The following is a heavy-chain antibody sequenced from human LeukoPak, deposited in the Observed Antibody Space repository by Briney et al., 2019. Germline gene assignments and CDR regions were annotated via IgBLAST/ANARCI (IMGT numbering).Heavy chain of an antibody. CDR2: ISSSGSTI. D-gene: IGHD6-25*01. Sequence: GGSLRLSCAASGFTFSDYYMSWIRQAPGKGLEGVSYISSSGSTIYYADSVRGRFTISRDNAKNTMYLQMNSLRAEDTAVYYCVRVGAAAAYLDSWGPGILVTVSS. J-gene: IGHJ4*02. CDR1: GFTFSDYY. V-gene: IGHV3-11*04. CDR3: VRVGAAAAYLDS.